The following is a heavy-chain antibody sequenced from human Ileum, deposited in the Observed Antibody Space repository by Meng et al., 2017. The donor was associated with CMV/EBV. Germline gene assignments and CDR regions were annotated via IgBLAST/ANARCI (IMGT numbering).Heavy chain of an antibody. J-gene: IGHJ4*02. V-gene: IGHV4-39*07. Sequence: ESLKISCTVSGGSVSSSGNYWGWIRQPPGKALEWIGTITYSGTTYYNPSLNSRVTISLDTSKSQFSLRLTSVTAADTAIYFCARDGEYAFPVNFWGQGTRVTCSS. CDR2: ITYSGTT. CDR3: ARDGEYAFPVNF. D-gene: IGHD3-16*01. CDR1: GGSVSSSGNY.